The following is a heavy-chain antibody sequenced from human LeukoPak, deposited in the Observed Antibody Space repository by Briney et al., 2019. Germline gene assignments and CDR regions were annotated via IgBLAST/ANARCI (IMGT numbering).Heavy chain of an antibody. CDR2: INTNTGNP. D-gene: IGHD6-13*01. V-gene: IGHV7-4-1*02. CDR3: ARGWGIAAGDAFDF. Sequence: ASVKVSCKASGYTFTSYAMNWVRQAPGQGLEWMGWINTNTGNPTYAQGFTGRFVFSLDTSVSTTYLQISSLKAEDTAVYYCARGWGIAAGDAFDFWGQGTIVTVSS. CDR1: GYTFTSYA. J-gene: IGHJ3*01.